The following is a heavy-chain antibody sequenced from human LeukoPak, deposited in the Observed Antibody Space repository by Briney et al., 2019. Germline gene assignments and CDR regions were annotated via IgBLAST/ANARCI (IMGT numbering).Heavy chain of an antibody. J-gene: IGHJ3*02. CDR2: ISGRSESK. Sequence: GGSLRLSCAASGFTFNNAWMNWVRQAPGKGLEWVSYISGRSESKSYADSVKGRFTISRDNAKNSLYLQMNSLRVEDTALYYCARPTGSYGFDIWGQGAMVTVSS. CDR3: ARPTGSYGFDI. D-gene: IGHD4-17*01. CDR1: GFTFNNAW. V-gene: IGHV3-48*04.